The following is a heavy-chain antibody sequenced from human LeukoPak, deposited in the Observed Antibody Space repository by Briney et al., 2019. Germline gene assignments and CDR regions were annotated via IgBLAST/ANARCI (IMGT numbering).Heavy chain of an antibody. CDR3: ARVGDGLNDAFDI. Sequence: ASVKFSCKASGYTFTGYYMNWVRQAPGQGLEWMGRINPNSGGTNYAQKFQGRVTMTRDTSISTAYMELSRLRSDDTAVYYCARVGDGLNDAFDIWGRGTMVTVSS. CDR1: GYTFTGYY. CDR2: INPNSGGT. V-gene: IGHV1-2*06. D-gene: IGHD5-24*01. J-gene: IGHJ3*02.